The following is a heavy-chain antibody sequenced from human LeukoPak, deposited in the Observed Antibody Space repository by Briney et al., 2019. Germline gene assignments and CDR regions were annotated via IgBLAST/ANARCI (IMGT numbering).Heavy chain of an antibody. D-gene: IGHD2-2*01. CDR3: ARDMNVVVPAAIGDWFDP. CDR2: IYTSGST. CDR1: GGSISSYY. Sequence: SETLSLTCTVSGGSISSYYWSWIRQPAGKGLEWIGRIYTSGSTNYNPSFTSRVPMSVDTSKNQFSLKLSSVTAADTAVYYCARDMNVVVPAAIGDWFDPWGQGTLVTVSS. J-gene: IGHJ5*02. V-gene: IGHV4-4*07.